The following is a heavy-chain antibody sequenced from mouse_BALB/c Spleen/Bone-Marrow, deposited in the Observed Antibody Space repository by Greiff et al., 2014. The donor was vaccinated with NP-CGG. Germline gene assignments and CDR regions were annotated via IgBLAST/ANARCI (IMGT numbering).Heavy chain of an antibody. D-gene: IGHD1-1*01. Sequence: VQLQQSGAELAKPGASVKLSCTASGFNIKDTYMHWVKQRPEQGLEWIGRIDPANGNTKYDPKFQGKATITAYTSSNTAYLQLSSLTSEDTAVYYCATLTTVVDAMDYWGQGTSVTVSS. CDR1: GFNIKDTY. CDR3: ATLTTVVDAMDY. V-gene: IGHV14-3*02. J-gene: IGHJ4*01. CDR2: IDPANGNT.